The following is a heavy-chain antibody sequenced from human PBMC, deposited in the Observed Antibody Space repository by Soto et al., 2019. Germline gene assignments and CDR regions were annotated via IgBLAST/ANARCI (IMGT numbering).Heavy chain of an antibody. D-gene: IGHD3-3*01. Sequence: ASVKVSCKASGYTFTTYNINWVRQATGQGLEWMGWMNPNSGHTGYAQRFQGRVTMTTNTSINTAYVELSSLSSEDTAVYYCARGVVRGGYYENSHDYYHESGIDVWGQGTTVTVS. CDR3: ARGVVRGGYYENSHDYYHESGIDV. CDR1: GYTFTTYN. CDR2: MNPNSGHT. J-gene: IGHJ6*02. V-gene: IGHV1-8*01.